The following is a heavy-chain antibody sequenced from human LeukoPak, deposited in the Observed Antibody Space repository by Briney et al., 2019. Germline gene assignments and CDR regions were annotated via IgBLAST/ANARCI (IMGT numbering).Heavy chain of an antibody. D-gene: IGHD5-18*01. CDR1: GYSFTSYW. V-gene: IGHV5-51*01. J-gene: IGHJ3*02. CDR2: IYPGDSDT. Sequence: GESLKISCKCSGYSFTSYWISWVRQMPGKGLEWMGIIYPGDSDTRYSPSFQGEVPISDDKSISTAYLQWSSLKASDTAMYYCARQTWIQLKNAFDIWGQGTMVTVSS. CDR3: ARQTWIQLKNAFDI.